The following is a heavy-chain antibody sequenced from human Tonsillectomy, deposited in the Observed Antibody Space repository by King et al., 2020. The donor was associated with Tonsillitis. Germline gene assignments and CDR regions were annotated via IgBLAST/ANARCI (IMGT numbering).Heavy chain of an antibody. D-gene: IGHD2-8*01. CDR1: GGSFSGYY. CDR2: INHSVTP. J-gene: IGHJ5*02. V-gene: IGHV4-34*01. CDR3: ARLRLRGTEFDP. Sequence: VQLQQCGAGLLKPSETLSLTCVVYGGSFSGYYWTWIRQPPGKGLDWIGEINHSVTPNYNPSLKSPFNISVDRSRNQFSLKLTSVPAADTAVYYCARLRLRGTEFDPWGQGTLVTVSS.